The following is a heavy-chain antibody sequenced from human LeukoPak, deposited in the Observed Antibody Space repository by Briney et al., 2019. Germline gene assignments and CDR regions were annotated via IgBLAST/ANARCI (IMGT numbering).Heavy chain of an antibody. V-gene: IGHV3-30*03. Sequence: GGSLRLSCAASGFTFRTSALYWVRQAPGKGLEWVAAISYDERDVYYADSVKGRFAISRDNSKDTLYLQMNSLRAEDTAVYYCTGHHQAYSRTYWGQGTLVTVSS. D-gene: IGHD6-13*01. CDR1: GFTFRTSA. CDR2: ISYDERDV. J-gene: IGHJ4*02. CDR3: TGHHQAYSRTY.